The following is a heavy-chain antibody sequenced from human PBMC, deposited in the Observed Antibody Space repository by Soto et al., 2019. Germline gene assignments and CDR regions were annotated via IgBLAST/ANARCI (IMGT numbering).Heavy chain of an antibody. CDR1: GYSFTNYW. V-gene: IGHV5-10-1*01. Sequence: GESLKISCKGSGYSFTNYWISWVRQMPGKRLEWMGEIDPRDSRTNYSPSFQGHVTLSTDKSASTAYLQWSSLRASDTAMYYCARHDSGSSFMDIWGPGTTVTVS. CDR2: IDPRDSRT. D-gene: IGHD6-6*01. CDR3: ARHDSGSSFMDI. J-gene: IGHJ6*02.